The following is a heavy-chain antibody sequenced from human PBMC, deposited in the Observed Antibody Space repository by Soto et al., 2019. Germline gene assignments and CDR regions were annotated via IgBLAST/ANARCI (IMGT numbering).Heavy chain of an antibody. CDR3: ARVRGSGSPDMAWFDP. V-gene: IGHV4-31*03. Sequence: QVQLQESGPGLVKPSQTLSLTCTVSGGSISSGGYYWSWIRQHPGKGLEWIGYIYYSGSTYYNPSLKSRVTISVDTSKNQFSLKLSSVTAADTAVYYCARVRGSGSPDMAWFDPWGQGTLVTVSS. CDR1: GGSISSGGYY. J-gene: IGHJ5*02. CDR2: IYYSGST. D-gene: IGHD3-10*01.